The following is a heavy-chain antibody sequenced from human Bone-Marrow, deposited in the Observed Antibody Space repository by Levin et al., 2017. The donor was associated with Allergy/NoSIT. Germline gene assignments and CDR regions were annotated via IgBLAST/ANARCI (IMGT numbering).Heavy chain of an antibody. CDR1: GNTLTELS. J-gene: IGHJ4*02. CDR3: ASSGSGSYYNLDY. D-gene: IGHD3-10*01. Sequence: ASVKVSCKVSGNTLTELSMHWVRQTPGKGLGWMGGFDPEDRETIYAQKFQGRVTMTEDSSTDTAYMELSSLRSEDTAVYYCASSGSGSYYNLDYWGQGTLVTVSS. V-gene: IGHV1-24*01. CDR2: FDPEDRET.